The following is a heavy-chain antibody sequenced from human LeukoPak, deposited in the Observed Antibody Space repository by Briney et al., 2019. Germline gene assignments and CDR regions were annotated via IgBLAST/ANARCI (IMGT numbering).Heavy chain of an antibody. CDR3: ARDPGFYNFDY. D-gene: IGHD2/OR15-2a*01. V-gene: IGHV1-2*02. CDR1: GYTFTAYY. J-gene: IGHJ4*02. Sequence: GASVKVSYKASGYTFTAYYMHWVRQAPGQGLEWMGWINPNSGGTNYAQKFQGRVTMTRDTSISTAYMELSRLRSDDTAVYYCARDPGFYNFDYWGQGTLVTVSS. CDR2: INPNSGGT.